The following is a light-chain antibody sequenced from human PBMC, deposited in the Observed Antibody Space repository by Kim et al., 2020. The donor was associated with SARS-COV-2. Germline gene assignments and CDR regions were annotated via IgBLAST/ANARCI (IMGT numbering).Light chain of an antibody. Sequence: SPGQTARITCSGDALPKKYAYWYQQKPGQAPVLVIYKDSERPSGIPERFSGSSSGKTVTLTISGVQAEDEADYYCQSADSSGTHVVFGGGTQLTVL. CDR2: KDS. J-gene: IGLJ2*01. V-gene: IGLV3-25*03. CDR1: ALPKKY. CDR3: QSADSSGTHVV.